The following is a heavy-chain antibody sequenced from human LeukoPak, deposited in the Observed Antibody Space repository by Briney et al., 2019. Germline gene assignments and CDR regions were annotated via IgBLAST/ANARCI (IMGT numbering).Heavy chain of an antibody. CDR2: IIPIFGTA. V-gene: IGHV1-69*06. CDR3: ASLPYVWGSYRSPNYYYYMDV. CDR1: GGTFSSYA. Sequence: SVKVSCKASGGTFSSYAISWVRQAPGQGLEWMGGIIPIFGTANYAQKFQGRVTITADKSTSTAYMELSSLRSEDTAVYYCASLPYVWGSYRSPNYYYYMDVWGKGTTVTVSS. D-gene: IGHD3-16*02. J-gene: IGHJ6*03.